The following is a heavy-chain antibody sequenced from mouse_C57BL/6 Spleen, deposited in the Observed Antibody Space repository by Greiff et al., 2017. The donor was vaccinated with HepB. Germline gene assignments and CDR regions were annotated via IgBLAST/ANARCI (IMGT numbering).Heavy chain of an antibody. CDR1: GFSLTSYG. D-gene: IGHD1-1*01. CDR3: ARSALLLRSGVYAMDY. Sequence: VKLMESGPGLVAPSQSLSITCTVSGFSLTSYGVHWVRQPPGKGLEWLVVIWSDGSTTYNSALKSRLSISKDNSKSQVFLKMNSLQTDDTAMYYCARSALLLRSGVYAMDYWGQGTSVTVSS. J-gene: IGHJ4*01. CDR2: IWSDGST. V-gene: IGHV2-6*03.